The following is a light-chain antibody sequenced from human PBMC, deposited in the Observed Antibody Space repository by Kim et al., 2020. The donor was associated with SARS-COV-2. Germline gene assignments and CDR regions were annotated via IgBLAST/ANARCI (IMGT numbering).Light chain of an antibody. Sequence: QSVTITCTGSSSNIEAGYDVHWYQQLPGPAPKLLIYDSSNRPSGVPDRFSGSKSGTSAALAITGLQAEDEADYYCQSYDSSLSAWVFGGGTKLTVL. CDR2: DSS. J-gene: IGLJ3*02. V-gene: IGLV1-40*01. CDR1: SSNIEAGYD. CDR3: QSYDSSLSAWV.